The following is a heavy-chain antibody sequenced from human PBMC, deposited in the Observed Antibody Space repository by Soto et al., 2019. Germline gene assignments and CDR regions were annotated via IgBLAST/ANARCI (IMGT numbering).Heavy chain of an antibody. CDR3: ARDLAGCIPDY. J-gene: IGHJ4*02. D-gene: IGHD2-8*01. Sequence: EVQLVESGGGLVQPGGSLRLSCVASGFTLSRYSMNWVRQAPGKGLEWVSYISRSSSTIYYADSVKGRFTISRDNAENSLYLQMNSLRAEDTAVYYCARDLAGCIPDYWGQGTRVTVSS. CDR1: GFTLSRYS. V-gene: IGHV3-48*01. CDR2: ISRSSSTI.